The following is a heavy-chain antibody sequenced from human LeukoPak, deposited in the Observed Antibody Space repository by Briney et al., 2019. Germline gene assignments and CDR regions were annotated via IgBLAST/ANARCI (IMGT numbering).Heavy chain of an antibody. J-gene: IGHJ4*02. Sequence: SETLSLTCTVSGGSISSGSYYWSWIRQPAGKGLEWIGRIYTSGSTNYNPSLKSRVTISVDTSKNQFSLKLSSVTAADTAVYYCARVAADYYGSGSYYNLGYYFDYWGQGTLVTVSS. V-gene: IGHV4-61*02. D-gene: IGHD3-10*01. CDR2: IYTSGST. CDR3: ARVAADYYGSGSYYNLGYYFDY. CDR1: GGSISSGSYY.